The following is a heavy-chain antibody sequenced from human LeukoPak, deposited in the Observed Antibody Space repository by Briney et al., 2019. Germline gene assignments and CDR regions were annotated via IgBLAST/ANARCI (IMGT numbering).Heavy chain of an antibody. CDR2: IRYDGSNK. CDR1: GFTFSSYG. D-gene: IGHD2-2*02. V-gene: IGHV3-30*02. CDR3: AKVVPCSSTSCYRYFDY. Sequence: PGGSLRLSCAASGFTFSSYGMHWVRQAPGKGLEWVAFIRYDGSNKYYADSVKGRFTISRDNSKNTLYLQMNSLRAEDTAVYYCAKVVPCSSTSCYRYFDYWGQGTLVTVSP. J-gene: IGHJ4*02.